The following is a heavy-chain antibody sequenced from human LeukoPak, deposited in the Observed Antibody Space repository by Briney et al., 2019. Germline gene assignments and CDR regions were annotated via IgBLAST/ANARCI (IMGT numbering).Heavy chain of an antibody. Sequence: GGSLRLSCAASGFTFSSYWMSWVRQAPGKGLEWLANIKQDGSEKYYVDSVKGRFTISRDNAKNSLYLQMNSLRAEDTAVYYCARRAGAYSHPYDYWGQGTLVTVSS. J-gene: IGHJ4*02. CDR2: IKQDGSEK. CDR3: ARRAGAYSHPYDY. V-gene: IGHV3-7*03. D-gene: IGHD4/OR15-4a*01. CDR1: GFTFSSYW.